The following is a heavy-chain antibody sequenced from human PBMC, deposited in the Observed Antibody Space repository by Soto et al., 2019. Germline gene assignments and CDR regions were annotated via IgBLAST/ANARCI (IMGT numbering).Heavy chain of an antibody. Sequence: SETLSLTCAVYGGSFSGYYWSWIRQPPGKGLEWIGEINHSGSTNYNPSLKSRVTISVDTSKNQFSLKLSSVTAADTAVYYCARGTYSGSYYKKADYYYGMDVWGQGTTVTVSS. J-gene: IGHJ6*02. V-gene: IGHV4-34*01. CDR1: GGSFSGYY. CDR2: INHSGST. CDR3: ARGTYSGSYYKKADYYYGMDV. D-gene: IGHD1-26*01.